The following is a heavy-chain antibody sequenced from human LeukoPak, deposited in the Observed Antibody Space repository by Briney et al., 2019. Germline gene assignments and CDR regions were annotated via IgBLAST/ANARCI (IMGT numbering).Heavy chain of an antibody. V-gene: IGHV3-23*01. CDR3: AKAGGWTNYFDY. CDR2: ISAGGGST. J-gene: IGHJ4*02. D-gene: IGHD6-19*01. CDR1: GFTFSSYA. Sequence: GGSLRLSCAASGFTFSSYAMTWVRQPPGKGLEWVSAISAGGGSTYYADSVKGRFTISRDNSKNTLYLQLNSLRAEDTAVYYCAKAGGWTNYFDYWGQGTLVTVSS.